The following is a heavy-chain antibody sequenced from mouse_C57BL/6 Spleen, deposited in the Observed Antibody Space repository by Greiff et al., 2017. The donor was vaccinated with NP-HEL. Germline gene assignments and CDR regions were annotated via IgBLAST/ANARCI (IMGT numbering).Heavy chain of an antibody. Sequence: QVQLQQPGAELVRPGSSVKLSCKASGYTFTSYWMHWVKQRPIQGLEWIGNIDPSDSETHYNQKFKDKATLTVDKSSSTAYMQLSSLTSEDSAVYYCARDYSNYVGGFDYWGQGTTLTVSS. D-gene: IGHD2-5*01. V-gene: IGHV1-52*01. CDR2: IDPSDSET. J-gene: IGHJ2*01. CDR1: GYTFTSYW. CDR3: ARDYSNYVGGFDY.